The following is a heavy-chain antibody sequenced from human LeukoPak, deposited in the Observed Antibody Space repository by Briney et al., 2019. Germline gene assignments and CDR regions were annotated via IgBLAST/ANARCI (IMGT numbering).Heavy chain of an antibody. D-gene: IGHD2-2*01. Sequence: PSETLSLTCAVYGGSFSGYYWSWIREPPGKGLEWIGEINHSGSTNYNPSLKSLVTISVDTSKNQFSLKLSSVTAADTAVYYCARGRLYCSSTSCFYYYYYYMDVWGKGTTVTVSS. CDR1: GGSFSGYY. CDR2: INHSGST. CDR3: ARGRLYCSSTSCFYYYYYYMDV. J-gene: IGHJ6*03. V-gene: IGHV4-34*01.